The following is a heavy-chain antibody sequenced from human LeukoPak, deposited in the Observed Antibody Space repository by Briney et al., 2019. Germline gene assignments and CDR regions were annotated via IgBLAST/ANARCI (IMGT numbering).Heavy chain of an antibody. CDR3: TRGLLCSSCYHTFDY. D-gene: IGHD2-2*01. Sequence: GGSLRLSCAASGFTFSAYEMNWVRQAPGKGLEWVSYISDSGSVTHYADSVKGRSTISRDNAKNSLDLQMSSLTAEDTALYYCTRGLLCSSCYHTFDYWGQGSLVTVSS. J-gene: IGHJ4*02. CDR1: GFTFSAYE. V-gene: IGHV3-48*03. CDR2: ISDSGSVT.